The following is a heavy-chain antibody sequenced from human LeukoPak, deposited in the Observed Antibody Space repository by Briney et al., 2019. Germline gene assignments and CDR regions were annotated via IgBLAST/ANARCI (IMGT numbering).Heavy chain of an antibody. D-gene: IGHD3-22*01. V-gene: IGHV3-30-3*01. CDR2: ISYDGSNK. Sequence: GGSLRLSCAASGFTFSSYAMHWVRQAPGKGLEWVAVISYDGSNKYYADPVKGRFTISRDNSKNTLYLQMNSLRAEDTAVYYCARDQPLYYYDSSGYYGYWGQGTLVTVSS. CDR3: ARDQPLYYYDSSGYYGY. CDR1: GFTFSSYA. J-gene: IGHJ4*02.